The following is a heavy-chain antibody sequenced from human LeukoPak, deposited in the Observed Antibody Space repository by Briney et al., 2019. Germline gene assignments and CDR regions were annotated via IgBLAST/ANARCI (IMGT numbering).Heavy chain of an antibody. CDR1: GFTFSGYG. V-gene: IGHV3-30*03. CDR3: ARDPERSFDI. CDR2: ISYDGSYK. J-gene: IGHJ3*02. Sequence: PGGSLRLSCAASGFTFSGYGMHWVRQTPGKGLEWVAVISYDGSYKYYADSVKGRFTISRDDSKNTLFLQMNSLRAEDTAVYYCARDPERSFDIWGQGTMVIVSS.